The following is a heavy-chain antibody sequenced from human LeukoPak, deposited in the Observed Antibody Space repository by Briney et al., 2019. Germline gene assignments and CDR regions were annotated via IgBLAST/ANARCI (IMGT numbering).Heavy chain of an antibody. J-gene: IGHJ5*02. V-gene: IGHV3-33*01. D-gene: IGHD6-13*01. CDR3: ARELRHTVAAALSYNNWFDP. CDR1: GFTFSAYG. CDR2: IWFDGSNK. Sequence: GGSLRLSCVASGFTFSAYGMHWVRQAPGKGLEWVAVIWFDGSNKYYADSVKGRFTISRDNSKNTLYLQMNSLRAEDTAVYYCARELRHTVAAALSYNNWFDPWGQGILVTVSS.